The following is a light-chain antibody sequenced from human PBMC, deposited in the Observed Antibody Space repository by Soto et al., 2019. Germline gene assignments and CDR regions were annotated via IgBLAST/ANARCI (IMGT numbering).Light chain of an antibody. J-gene: IGLJ3*02. CDR3: NSFTTSNAWM. CDR2: EVS. CDR1: SSDVGNYNF. V-gene: IGLV2-14*01. Sequence: QSALTQPASVSGSPGQSITISCTGTSSDVGNYNFVSWYQQHPGNAPKLMIYEVSNRSSGVSDRYSGSKSGNTASLAISGLQAADEADFYCNSFTTSNAWMFGGGTKLTVL.